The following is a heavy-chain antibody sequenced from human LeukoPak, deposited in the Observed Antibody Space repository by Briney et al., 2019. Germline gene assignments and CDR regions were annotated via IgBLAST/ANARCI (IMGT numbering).Heavy chain of an antibody. Sequence: ASVKVSCKASGYTFTGYYMHWVRQAPGQGLEWMGWINPNSGGTNYAQKFQGRVTMTRDTSISTAYMELSRLRSDDTAVYYCARGQHQSRRRQQLFMYYFDYWGQGTLVTVSS. CDR1: GYTFTGYY. J-gene: IGHJ4*02. D-gene: IGHD6-13*01. CDR3: ARGQHQSRRRQQLFMYYFDY. V-gene: IGHV1-2*02. CDR2: INPNSGGT.